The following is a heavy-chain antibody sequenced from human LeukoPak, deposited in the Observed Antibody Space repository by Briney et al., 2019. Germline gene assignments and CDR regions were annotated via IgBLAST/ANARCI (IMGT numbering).Heavy chain of an antibody. CDR3: AKDGTNPPDIVVVPAAMGYCHFDY. D-gene: IGHD2-2*01. V-gene: IGHV3-23*01. Sequence: GGSLRLSCAASGFTFSSYAMSWVRQAPGKGLEWVSAISGSGGSTYYADSVKGRFTISRDNSKNTLYLQMNSLRAEDTAVYYCAKDGTNPPDIVVVPAAMGYCHFDYWGQGTLVTVSS. CDR2: ISGSGGST. J-gene: IGHJ4*02. CDR1: GFTFSSYA.